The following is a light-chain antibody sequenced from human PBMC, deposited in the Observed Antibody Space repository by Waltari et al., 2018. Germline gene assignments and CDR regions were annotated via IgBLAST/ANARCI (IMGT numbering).Light chain of an antibody. CDR3: QQNYNTPPFP. J-gene: IGKJ3*01. Sequence: DIKMTQSPSSLSASVGDRVTITCRASQSINFYLNWYQQKPGKAPKLLIYAASSLQSGVASRFSRSASGTEFTLTISSLQPEDFATYYAQQNYNTPPFPFGPGTKVYI. CDR1: QSINFY. V-gene: IGKV1-39*01. CDR2: AAS.